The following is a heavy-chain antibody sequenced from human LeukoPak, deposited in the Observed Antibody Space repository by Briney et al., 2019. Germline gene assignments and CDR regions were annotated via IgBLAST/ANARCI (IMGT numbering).Heavy chain of an antibody. D-gene: IGHD2-2*01. CDR3: ARDNPLPYCSSTSCPESFDY. J-gene: IGHJ4*02. CDR2: TYYKTKWYN. CDR1: GDSVSSNSAA. Sequence: SQTLSLTCAISGDSVSSNSAAWNWIRQYPSRGLEWLGRTYYKTKWYNDYAVSVKSRITISPDTSKNQFSLQLNSVTPEDTAVYYCARDNPLPYCSSTSCPESFDYWGQGTLVTVSS. V-gene: IGHV6-1*01.